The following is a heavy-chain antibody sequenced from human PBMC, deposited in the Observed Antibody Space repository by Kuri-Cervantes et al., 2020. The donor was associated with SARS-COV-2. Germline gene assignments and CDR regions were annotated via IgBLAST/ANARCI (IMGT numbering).Heavy chain of an antibody. CDR3: AGGNCSGGSCYSGYFDY. CDR1: SDSISSGCY. CDR2: IYHSGST. J-gene: IGHJ4*02. V-gene: IGHV4-38-2*01. D-gene: IGHD2-15*01. Sequence: SELRCRTRVVSSDSISSGCYWGWLRQPPGKGLEWLGSIYHSGSTYYNPSLKSRVTISVDTSKNQFSLKLSSVTAADTAVYYCAGGNCSGGSCYSGYFDYWGQGTLVTVSS.